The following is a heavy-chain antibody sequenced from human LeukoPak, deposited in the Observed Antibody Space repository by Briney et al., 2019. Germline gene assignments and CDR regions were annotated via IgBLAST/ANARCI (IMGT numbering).Heavy chain of an antibody. J-gene: IGHJ4*02. CDR3: AKDSSGYDSPYY. CDR1: GFTFSSYG. CDR2: ISYDGSNK. D-gene: IGHD5-12*01. V-gene: IGHV3-30*18. Sequence: GRSLRLFCAASGFTFSSYGMHWVRQAPGKGLEWVAVISYDGSNKYYADSVRGRFTISRDNSKNTLYLQMNSLRAEDTAVYYCAKDSSGYDSPYYWGQGTLVTVSS.